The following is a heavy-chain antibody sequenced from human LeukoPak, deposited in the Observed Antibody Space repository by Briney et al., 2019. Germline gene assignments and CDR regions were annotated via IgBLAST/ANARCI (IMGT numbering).Heavy chain of an antibody. D-gene: IGHD5-18*01. CDR2: ISSSSSYI. CDR3: ARGPHLALDTDDAFDI. Sequence: GGSLRLSCAVSGFTLSSYTMNWVRQAPGKGLEWVSFISSSSSYIYYADSVKGRFTISRDNAENSLYLQMNSLRVGDTAVYYCARGPHLALDTDDAFDIWGQGTMVTVSS. CDR1: GFTLSSYT. J-gene: IGHJ3*02. V-gene: IGHV3-21*01.